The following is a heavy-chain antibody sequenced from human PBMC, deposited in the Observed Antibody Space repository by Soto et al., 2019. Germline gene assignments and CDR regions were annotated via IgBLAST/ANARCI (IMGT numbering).Heavy chain of an antibody. Sequence: ASVKVSCKASGYTFTSYYMHWVRQAPGQGLEWMGIINPSGGSTSYAQKFQGRVTMTRDTSTSTVYMELSSLRSEYTSVYYCAREVVVVPAATDFDYWGQGTLVTVSS. CDR2: INPSGGST. D-gene: IGHD2-2*01. CDR1: GYTFTSYY. V-gene: IGHV1-46*03. J-gene: IGHJ4*02. CDR3: AREVVVVPAATDFDY.